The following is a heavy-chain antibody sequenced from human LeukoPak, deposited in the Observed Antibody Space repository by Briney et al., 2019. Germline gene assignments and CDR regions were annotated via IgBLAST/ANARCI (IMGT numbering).Heavy chain of an antibody. J-gene: IGHJ4*02. CDR2: ISGSGDSR. V-gene: IGHV3-23*01. CDR1: GFIFSGYA. Sequence: PGGSLRLSCSASGFIFSGYAMSWVRQAPGKGLQWVATISGSGDSRYYVDPVKGRFTISRDNSKNTLYLQMNSLRAEDTAVYYCAKDSPHCSGASCYADFDYWGQGILVTVSS. CDR3: AKDSPHCSGASCYADFDY. D-gene: IGHD2-15*01.